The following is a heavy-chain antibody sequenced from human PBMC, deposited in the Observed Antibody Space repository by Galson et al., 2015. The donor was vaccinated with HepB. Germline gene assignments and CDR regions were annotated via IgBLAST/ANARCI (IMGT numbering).Heavy chain of an antibody. V-gene: IGHV3-7*03. CDR2: IKQDGSEK. Sequence: SLRLSCAASGFTFSSYWMSWVRQAPGKGLEWVANIKQDGSEKYYVDSVKGRFTISRDNAKNSLYLQMNSLRAEDTAVYYCARDLCSSTSCPIDYWGQGTLVTVSS. D-gene: IGHD2-2*01. CDR3: ARDLCSSTSCPIDY. J-gene: IGHJ4*02. CDR1: GFTFSSYW.